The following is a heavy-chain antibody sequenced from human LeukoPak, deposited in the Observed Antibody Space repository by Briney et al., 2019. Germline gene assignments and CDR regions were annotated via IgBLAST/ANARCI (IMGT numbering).Heavy chain of an antibody. CDR3: ASPTRGEYQLLLYCCNGMDV. Sequence: GGSLRLSCAASGFTFSSYAMHWVRQAPGKGLEWVAVISYDGSNKYYADSVKGRFTISRDNSKNTLYLQMNSLGAEDTAVYYCASPTRGEYQLLLYCCNGMDVWGQGATVTVSS. J-gene: IGHJ6*02. CDR2: ISYDGSNK. V-gene: IGHV3-30-3*01. CDR1: GFTFSSYA. D-gene: IGHD2-2*01.